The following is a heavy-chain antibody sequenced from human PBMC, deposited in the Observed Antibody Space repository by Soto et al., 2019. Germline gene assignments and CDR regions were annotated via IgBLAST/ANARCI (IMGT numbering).Heavy chain of an antibody. CDR2: MNPNSGNT. D-gene: IGHD5-12*01. Sequence: QVQLVQSGAEVKKPGASVKVSCKASGYTFTSYDINWVRQATGQGLEWMGWMNPNSGNTGYAQKFQGRVTMTRNTAISTAYMELSSLRSEDTAVYYCARGEEIVATTSHYYYYYMDVRGKGTTVTVSS. V-gene: IGHV1-8*01. J-gene: IGHJ6*03. CDR3: ARGEEIVATTSHYYYYYMDV. CDR1: GYTFTSYD.